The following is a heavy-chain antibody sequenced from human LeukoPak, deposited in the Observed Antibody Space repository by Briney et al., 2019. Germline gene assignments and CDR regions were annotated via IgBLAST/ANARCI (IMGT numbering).Heavy chain of an antibody. CDR1: GFTFSSYA. D-gene: IGHD3-10*01. CDR2: ISGSGGST. Sequence: GGSLRLSCAASGFTFSSYAMGWVRQAPGKGLEWVSAISGSGGSTYYADSVKGRFTISRDNSKNTLYLQMNSLRAEDTAVYYCAKLGYGSGSSYYYYGMDVWGQGTTVTVSS. CDR3: AKLGYGSGSSYYYYGMDV. J-gene: IGHJ6*02. V-gene: IGHV3-23*01.